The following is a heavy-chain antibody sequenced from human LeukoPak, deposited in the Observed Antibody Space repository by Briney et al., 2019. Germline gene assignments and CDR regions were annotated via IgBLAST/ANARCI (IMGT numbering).Heavy chain of an antibody. CDR1: GYTFTSYG. CDR2: ISAYNGNT. V-gene: IGHV1-18*01. J-gene: IGHJ6*02. Sequence: GASVKVSCKASGYTFTSYGISWVRQAPGQGLEWMGWISAYNGNTNYAQKLQGRVTMTTDTSTSTAYMELRSLRSDDTAVYYCARVVSGSGYDWHYYGMDVWGQGTTVTVS. D-gene: IGHD5-12*01. CDR3: ARVVSGSGYDWHYYGMDV.